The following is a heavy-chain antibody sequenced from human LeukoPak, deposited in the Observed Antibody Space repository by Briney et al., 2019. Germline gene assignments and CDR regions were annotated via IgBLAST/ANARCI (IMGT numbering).Heavy chain of an antibody. D-gene: IGHD1-14*01. J-gene: IGHJ4*02. V-gene: IGHV3-21*01. CDR2: ISSSSSYI. Sequence: PGGSLRLSCAASGFTFSSYSMNWVRQAPGKGLEWGSSISSSSSYIYYADSVKGRFTISRDNAKNSLYLQMNSLRAEDTAVYYCARVIRRDRPPRGFGYWGQGTLVTVSS. CDR3: ARVIRRDRPPRGFGY. CDR1: GFTFSSYS.